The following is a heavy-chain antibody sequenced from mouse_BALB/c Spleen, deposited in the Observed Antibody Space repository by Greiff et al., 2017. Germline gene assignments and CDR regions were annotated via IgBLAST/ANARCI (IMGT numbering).Heavy chain of an antibody. CDR1: GFTFSSFG. CDR3: AREGLLPFAY. Sequence: DVKLEESGGGLVQPGGSRKLSCAASGFTFSSFGMHWVRQAPEKGLEWVAYISSGSSTIYYADTVKGRFTISRDNPKNTLFLQMTSLRSEDTAMYYCAREGLLPFAYWGQGTLVTVSA. D-gene: IGHD1-1*01. J-gene: IGHJ3*01. CDR2: ISSGSSTI. V-gene: IGHV5-17*02.